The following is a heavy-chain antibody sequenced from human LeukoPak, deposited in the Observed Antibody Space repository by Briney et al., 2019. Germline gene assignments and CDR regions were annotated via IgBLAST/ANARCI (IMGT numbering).Heavy chain of an antibody. CDR1: GFTFSSYS. CDR3: ARSHGLGNYFYFDF. D-gene: IGHD1-26*01. J-gene: IGHJ4*02. Sequence: GGSLRLSCAASGFTFSSYSVNWVRQAPGKGLEWVSYISSSSSTIYYADSVKGRFTISSDNAKNSLYLQMNSLRAEDTAVYYCARSHGLGNYFYFDFWGQGTLVTVSS. V-gene: IGHV3-48*01. CDR2: ISSSSSTI.